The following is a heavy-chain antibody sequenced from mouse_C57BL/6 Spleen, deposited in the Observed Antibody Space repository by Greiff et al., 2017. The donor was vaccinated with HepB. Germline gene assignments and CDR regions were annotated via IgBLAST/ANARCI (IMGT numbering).Heavy chain of an antibody. D-gene: IGHD2-4*01. CDR1: GYAFSSYW. V-gene: IGHV1-80*01. CDR3: ARDDYGEGAWCAY. J-gene: IGHJ3*01. Sequence: QVQLKESGAELVKPGASVKISCKASGYAFSSYWMNWVKQRPGKGLEWIGQIYPGDGDTNYNGKFKGKATLTADKSSSTAYMQRSSLTSEDSAVYFCARDDYGEGAWCAYWGQGTLVTVSA. CDR2: IYPGDGDT.